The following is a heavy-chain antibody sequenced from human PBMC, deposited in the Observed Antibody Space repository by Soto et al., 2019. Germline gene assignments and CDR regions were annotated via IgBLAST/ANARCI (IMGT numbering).Heavy chain of an antibody. J-gene: IGHJ5*02. CDR1: GGSISSLSYY. V-gene: IGHV4-39*01. D-gene: IGHD6-19*01. CDR2: IYYTGTT. Sequence: SETLSLTCTVSGGSISSLSYYWAWIRQPPGKGLEWIGSIYYTGTTQCSPSLKSRVTISVDTSKNQFSLNLSSVTAADTAVYYCARRASIAVAGGNWFDPWGQGTLVTVSS. CDR3: ARRASIAVAGGNWFDP.